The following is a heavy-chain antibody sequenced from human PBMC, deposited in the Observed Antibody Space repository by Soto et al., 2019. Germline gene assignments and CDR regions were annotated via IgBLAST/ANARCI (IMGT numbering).Heavy chain of an antibody. Sequence: EVQLVQSGAEVKKPGESLKISCKGSGYSFTSYWIGWVRQMPGKGLEWMGIIYPGDSDTRYSPSFQGQVTISADKSISTAYLQWSSLKASDTAMYYCAGQYCSSTSCYNWFDPWGQGTLVTVSS. CDR2: IYPGDSDT. CDR1: GYSFTSYW. D-gene: IGHD2-2*01. J-gene: IGHJ5*02. CDR3: AGQYCSSTSCYNWFDP. V-gene: IGHV5-51*01.